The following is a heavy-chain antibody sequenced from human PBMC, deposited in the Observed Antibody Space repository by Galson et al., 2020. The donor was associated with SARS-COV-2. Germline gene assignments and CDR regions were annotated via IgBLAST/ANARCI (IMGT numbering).Heavy chain of an antibody. V-gene: IGHV3-23*01. J-gene: IGHJ3*01. D-gene: IGHD3-9*01. CDR2: ISGSGDIT. CDR1: GFTFSNYA. Sequence: GGSLRLSCAVSGFTFSNYAMYWVRQAPGKGLEWVSGISGSGDITYYVDSVKGRFTISRDNFKNTLYLQMSNLRVEDTAVYYCAKDRRCFGTVCRDAFGVWGQGTLLTVSS. CDR3: AKDRRCFGTVCRDAFGV.